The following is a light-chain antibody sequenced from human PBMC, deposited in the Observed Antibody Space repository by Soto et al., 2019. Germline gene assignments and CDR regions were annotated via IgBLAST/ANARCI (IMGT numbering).Light chain of an antibody. CDR3: SSYTDSSNYV. CDR2: QVT. J-gene: IGLJ1*01. Sequence: QSVLTQPPSVSGSPGQSVTISCTGTSTDFVSYNRVSWYQQQPGKAPKLMIYQVTNRPSGVSNRFSGSRSGNTASLTISGLQAEDEADYYCSSYTDSSNYVFGTGTKVTVL. V-gene: IGLV2-18*02. CDR1: STDFVSYNR.